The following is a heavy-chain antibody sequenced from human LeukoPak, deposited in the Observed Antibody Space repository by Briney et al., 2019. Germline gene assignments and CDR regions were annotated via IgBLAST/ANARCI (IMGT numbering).Heavy chain of an antibody. CDR1: GFTFSSYA. Sequence: GGSLRLSCAASGFTFSSYAMSWVRQAPGGGLEWVSAISGSGGSTYYADSVKGRFTISRDNSKNTLYLQMNSLRAEDTAVYYCASRSGGDGGYVYFDYWGQGTLVTVSS. CDR3: ASRSGGDGGYVYFDY. D-gene: IGHD5-12*01. CDR2: ISGSGGST. J-gene: IGHJ4*02. V-gene: IGHV3-23*01.